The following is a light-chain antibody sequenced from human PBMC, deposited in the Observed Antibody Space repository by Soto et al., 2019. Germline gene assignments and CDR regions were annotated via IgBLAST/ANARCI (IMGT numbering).Light chain of an antibody. CDR2: GAS. CDR1: QSVSNSY. CDR3: QQYDDWPPA. V-gene: IGKV3-20*01. J-gene: IGKJ4*01. Sequence: ENVLTQSPGTLSLSPGERATLSCRASQSVSNSYLAWYQQKPGQAPRLLIYGASSRATGIPDRFSGSGSGTDFTLTIDSLQSEDFAVYYCQQYDDWPPAFGGGTKVEIK.